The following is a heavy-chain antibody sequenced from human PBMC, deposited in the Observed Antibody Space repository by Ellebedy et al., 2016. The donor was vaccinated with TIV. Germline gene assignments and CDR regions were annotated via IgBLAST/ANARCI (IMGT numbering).Heavy chain of an antibody. J-gene: IGHJ4*02. Sequence: MPSETLSLTCAVSGVPFSGYFWSWIRQSPGKGLEWIGERHHNGNTNYNPSLKSRVTISVDASRNQFSLRMNYVTAADTAIYYCAREGQKGASDYWGQGTLVTVTS. CDR3: AREGQKGASDY. CDR2: RHHNGNT. CDR1: GVPFSGYF. V-gene: IGHV4-34*01.